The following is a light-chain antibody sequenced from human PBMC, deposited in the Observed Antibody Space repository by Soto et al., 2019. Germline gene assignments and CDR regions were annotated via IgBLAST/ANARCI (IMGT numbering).Light chain of an antibody. V-gene: IGKV3-15*01. CDR2: GAS. J-gene: IGKJ4*01. Sequence: EIVMTQSPATLSVSTGERATLSCRASQSGSRNLAWYQQKPGQAPRRLIYGASTRATGIPARFSGSGSGTEFTLTISSLQSEDFAVYYCQQYNNWPPLTFGGGTKVEIK. CDR1: QSGSRN. CDR3: QQYNNWPPLT.